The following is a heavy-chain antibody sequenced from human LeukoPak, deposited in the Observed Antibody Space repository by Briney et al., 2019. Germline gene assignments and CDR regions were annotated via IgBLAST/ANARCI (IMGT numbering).Heavy chain of an antibody. CDR2: LSSSSIYI. Sequence: GGSLRLSCAASGFTFSNYTMTWVRQAPGTGLEWVSSLSSSSIYINHADSVKDRFTISRDNAKNSLYLQMNSLRAEDTAVYYCARVDYDISTGYQTYFKYWGQGTLVTVSS. D-gene: IGHD3-9*01. J-gene: IGHJ4*02. CDR3: ARVDYDISTGYQTYFKY. CDR1: GFTFSNYT. V-gene: IGHV3-21*01.